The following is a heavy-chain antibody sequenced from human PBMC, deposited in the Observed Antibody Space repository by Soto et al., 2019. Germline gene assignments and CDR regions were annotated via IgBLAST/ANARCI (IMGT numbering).Heavy chain of an antibody. J-gene: IGHJ4*02. D-gene: IGHD3-16*02. Sequence: GASVKVSCKASGYTFTSYGISWVRQAPGQGLEWMGWISAYNGNTNYAQKLQGRVTMTTDTSTSTAYMELRSLRSDDTAVYYCARVEDYVWGSYRSMYYFDYWGQGTLVTVSS. CDR3: ARVEDYVWGSYRSMYYFDY. CDR2: ISAYNGNT. CDR1: GYTFTSYG. V-gene: IGHV1-18*01.